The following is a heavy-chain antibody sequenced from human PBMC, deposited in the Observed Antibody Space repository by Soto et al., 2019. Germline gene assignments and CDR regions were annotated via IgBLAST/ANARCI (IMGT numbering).Heavy chain of an antibody. J-gene: IGHJ4*02. D-gene: IGHD3-10*01. CDR1: GGSISSGDYY. V-gene: IGHV4-30-4*01. CDR3: ARTLRLWSFFDY. CDR2: IYYSGST. Sequence: SSETLSLTCTVSGGSISSGDYYWSWIRQPPGKGLEWIGYIYYSGSTYYNPSLKSRVTISVDTSKNQFSLKLSSVTAADTAVYYCARTLRLWSFFDYWGQGPLGSVS.